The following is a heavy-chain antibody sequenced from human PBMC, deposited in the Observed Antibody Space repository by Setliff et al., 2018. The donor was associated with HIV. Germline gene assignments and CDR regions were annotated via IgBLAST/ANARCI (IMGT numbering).Heavy chain of an antibody. J-gene: IGHJ5*02. CDR3: ARGGASSKYLDP. CDR2: IYHSGST. V-gene: IGHV4-4*02. D-gene: IGHD2-15*01. CDR1: GGSISSSNW. Sequence: PSETLSLTCAVSGGSISSSNWWSWVRQPPGKGLEWIGEIYHSGSTNYNPSLKSRVTLSVDTSKNQFSLSLTSVTGADTAVYYCARGGASSKYLDPWGQGTLVTVSS.